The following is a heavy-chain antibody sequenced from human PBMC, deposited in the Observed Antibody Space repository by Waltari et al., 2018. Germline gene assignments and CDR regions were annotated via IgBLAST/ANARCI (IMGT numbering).Heavy chain of an antibody. J-gene: IGHJ3*02. D-gene: IGHD3-16*02. CDR1: GFTFSSYS. CDR2: IGSSSGSM. V-gene: IGHV3-48*01. Sequence: EVQLVESGGGLVQPGGALRLACAASGFTFSSYSMNWVGQAPGEGLEWLSYIGSSSGSMDYADSVKGRFTISRDNAKNSLFLEMNSLRAADTAVYYCVRDHRWAFDIWGQGTMVTVSS. CDR3: VRDHRWAFDI.